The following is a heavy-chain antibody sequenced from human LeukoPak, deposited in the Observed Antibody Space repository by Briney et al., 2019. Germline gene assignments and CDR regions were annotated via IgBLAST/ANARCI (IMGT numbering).Heavy chain of an antibody. CDR3: ARSPTWNAWYFDL. D-gene: IGHD1-1*01. J-gene: IGHJ2*01. CDR1: GGTFSSYT. V-gene: IGHV1-69*02. Sequence: SVKVSCKASGGTFSSYTISWVRQAPGQGLEWMGRIIPILGIANYAQKFQGRVTITADKSTSTAYMELSSLRSEDTAVFYCARSPTWNAWYFDLWGRGTLVTVSS. CDR2: IIPILGIA.